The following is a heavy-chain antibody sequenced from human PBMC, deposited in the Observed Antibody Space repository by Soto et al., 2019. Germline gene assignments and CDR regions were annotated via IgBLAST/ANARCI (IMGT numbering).Heavy chain of an antibody. CDR3: AKDRSYYPQNWFDP. V-gene: IGHV3-23*01. CDR1: GFTFSSYA. Sequence: GGSLRVSCAASGFTFSSYAMSWVRQAPGKGLEWVSAISGSGGSTYYADSVKGRFTISRDNSKKTVYVQMNSLRVEDTAIYYCAKDRSYYPQNWFDPWGQGTLVTVSS. J-gene: IGHJ5*02. D-gene: IGHD1-26*01. CDR2: ISGSGGST.